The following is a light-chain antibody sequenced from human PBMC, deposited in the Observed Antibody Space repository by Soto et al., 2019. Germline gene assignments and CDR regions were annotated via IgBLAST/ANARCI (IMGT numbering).Light chain of an antibody. CDR2: DVS. CDR1: SSDVGGYNY. V-gene: IGLV2-11*01. CDR3: CSYAGSYTLV. J-gene: IGLJ2*01. Sequence: QSALTQPRSESGSPGQSVTISCTGTSSDVGGYNYVSWYQQHPGKAPKLMIYDVSKRPSGVPDRFSGSKSGNTASLTISGLQAEDDADYYCCSYAGSYTLVFGGGTQLTVL.